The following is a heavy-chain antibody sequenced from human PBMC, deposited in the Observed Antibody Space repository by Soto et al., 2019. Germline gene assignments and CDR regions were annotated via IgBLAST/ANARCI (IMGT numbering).Heavy chain of an antibody. Sequence: EVQLLESGGGLVQPGGSLRLSCAASGFPFSSFAMSWVRQAPGKGLEWVSTIFGGGHGAFYADSVKGRFTISRDNSQKTLYLKMHSLRPGDTAVYYCTKQEGDPVPQYSFDYWGQGTLVIDSS. CDR1: GFPFSSFA. J-gene: IGHJ4*02. V-gene: IGHV3-23*01. CDR3: TKQEGDPVPQYSFDY. CDR2: IFGGGHGA. D-gene: IGHD2-21*02.